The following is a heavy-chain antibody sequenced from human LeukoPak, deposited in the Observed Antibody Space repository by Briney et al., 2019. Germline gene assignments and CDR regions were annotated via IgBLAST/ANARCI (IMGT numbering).Heavy chain of an antibody. J-gene: IGHJ4*02. V-gene: IGHV3-48*03. D-gene: IGHD6-13*01. CDR1: GFTFSSYE. Sequence: GGSLRLSCAASGFTFSSYEMNWVRQAPGKGLDWLSYISTSGSTIYYADSVKGRFTISRDNAKNSLYLQMNSLRGEDTAVYYCATSRGSWPDYFDYWGQGTLVTVSS. CDR3: ATSRGSWPDYFDY. CDR2: ISTSGSTI.